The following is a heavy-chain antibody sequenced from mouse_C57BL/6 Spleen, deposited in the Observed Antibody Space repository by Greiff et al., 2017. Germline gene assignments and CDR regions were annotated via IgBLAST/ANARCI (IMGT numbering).Heavy chain of an antibody. D-gene: IGHD1-1*01. CDR3: ARTPLYYYGSSYWYFDV. V-gene: IGHV5-17*01. Sequence: VQLKESGGGLVKPGGSLKLSCAASGFTFSDYGMHWVRQAPEKGLEWVAYISSGSSTIYYADTVKGRFTISRDNAKNTLFLQMTSLRSEDTAMYYCARTPLYYYGSSYWYFDVWGTGTTVTVSS. CDR1: GFTFSDYG. J-gene: IGHJ1*03. CDR2: ISSGSSTI.